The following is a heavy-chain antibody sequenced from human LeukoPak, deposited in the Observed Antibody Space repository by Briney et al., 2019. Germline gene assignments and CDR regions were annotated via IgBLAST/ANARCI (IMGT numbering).Heavy chain of an antibody. V-gene: IGHV1-46*01. D-gene: IGHD5-24*01. Sequence: GASVTISCKASGYIFTYYYMHWVRQAPGQGLQWMGIINPSGGSTSYTQRFQGRVTMTRDTSTSTVYMELSSLRSEDTAVYYCAREQSPYAMDVWGQGTTVTVSS. CDR2: INPSGGST. J-gene: IGHJ6*02. CDR1: GYIFTYYY. CDR3: AREQSPYAMDV.